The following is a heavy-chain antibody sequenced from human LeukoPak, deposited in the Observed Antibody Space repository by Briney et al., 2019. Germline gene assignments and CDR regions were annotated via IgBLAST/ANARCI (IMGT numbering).Heavy chain of an antibody. D-gene: IGHD4-17*01. CDR3: ARLSTATPHAFDI. J-gene: IGHJ3*02. CDR2: IYYSGST. CDR1: GGSISSSSYY. Sequence: ETLSLSCTVSGGSISSSSYYWGWIRQPPGKGLEWIGSIYYSGSTYYNPSLKSRVTISVDTSKNQFSLKLSSVTAADTAVYYCARLSTATPHAFDIWGQGTMVTVSS. V-gene: IGHV4-39*01.